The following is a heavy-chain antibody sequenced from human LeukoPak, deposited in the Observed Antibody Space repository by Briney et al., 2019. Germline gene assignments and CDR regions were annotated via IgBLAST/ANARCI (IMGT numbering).Heavy chain of an antibody. V-gene: IGHV3-23*01. CDR2: ISGSGGTT. CDR1: GFTFSIYA. CDR3: AKGSMVRGVILTPFDY. J-gene: IGHJ4*02. Sequence: GSLRLSCAASGFTFSIYAMSWVRRAPGKGLEWVSAISGSGGTTYYADSVKGRFTISRDNSKNTLYLQMNSLRAEDTAVYYCAKGSMVRGVILTPFDYWGQGTVVTVSS. D-gene: IGHD3-10*01.